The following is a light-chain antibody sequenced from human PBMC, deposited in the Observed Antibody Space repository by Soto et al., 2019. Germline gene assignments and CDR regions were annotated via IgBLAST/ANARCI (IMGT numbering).Light chain of an antibody. CDR2: DVS. CDR3: SSYTSSSVV. Sequence: QSALTQPASVSRTPGQSITISCTRTSSDVGGYNYVSWYQQHPGKAPKLMIYDVSNRPSGVSNRFSGSKSGNTASLTISGLQAEDEADYYCSSYTSSSVVFGGGTKLTVL. CDR1: SSDVGGYNY. J-gene: IGLJ2*01. V-gene: IGLV2-14*01.